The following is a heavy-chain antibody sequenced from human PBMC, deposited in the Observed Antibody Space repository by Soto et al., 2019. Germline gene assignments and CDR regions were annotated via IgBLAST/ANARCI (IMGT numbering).Heavy chain of an antibody. CDR2: INAGNGNT. V-gene: IGHV1-3*01. CDR1: GYTFTSYA. Sequence: GASVKVSCKASGYTFTSYAMHWVRQAPGQRLEWMGWINAGNGNTKYSQKFQGRVTITRDTSASTAYMELSSLRSEDTAVYYCARGGDMIVAEYAFDIWGQGTMVTVSS. D-gene: IGHD3-22*01. J-gene: IGHJ3*02. CDR3: ARGGDMIVAEYAFDI.